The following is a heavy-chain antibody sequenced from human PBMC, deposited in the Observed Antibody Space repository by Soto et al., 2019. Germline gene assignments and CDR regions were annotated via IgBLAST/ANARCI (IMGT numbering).Heavy chain of an antibody. CDR1: GGSISSGGYS. CDR2: IYHSGST. V-gene: IGHV4-30-2*01. J-gene: IGHJ5*02. CDR3: ARATYYYDSSGHNNWFDP. Sequence: SETLSLTCAVSGGSISSGGYSWSWIRQPPGKGLEWIGYIYHSGSTYYNPSLKSRVTISVDRSKNQFSLKLSSVTAADTAVYYCARATYYYDSSGHNNWFDPWGQGTLVTVSS. D-gene: IGHD3-22*01.